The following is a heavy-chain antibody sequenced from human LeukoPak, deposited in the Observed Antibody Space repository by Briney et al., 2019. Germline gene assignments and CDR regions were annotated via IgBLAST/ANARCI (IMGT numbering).Heavy chain of an antibody. Sequence: GRSLRLSCAASGFAFSSNGMHWVRQAPGKGLEWVALISYDGRNKYYADSVKGRFTISRDNSKNTLYLQMNSLRAEDTAVYYCAKDRSSSWTWTIDYWGQGTLVTVSS. J-gene: IGHJ4*02. CDR2: ISYDGRNK. CDR3: AKDRSSSWTWTIDY. D-gene: IGHD6-13*01. V-gene: IGHV3-30*18. CDR1: GFAFSSNG.